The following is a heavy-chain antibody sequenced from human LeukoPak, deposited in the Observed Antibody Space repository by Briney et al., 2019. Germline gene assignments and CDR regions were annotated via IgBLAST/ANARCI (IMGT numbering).Heavy chain of an antibody. CDR1: GGSISSYY. V-gene: IGHV4-59*01. J-gene: IGHJ3*02. CDR2: IYYSGST. CDR3: ARGRAYYDILTGYYMHDAFDI. D-gene: IGHD3-9*01. Sequence: KPSETLSLTCTVSGGSISSYYWSWIRQPPGKGLEWIGYIYYSGSTNYNPSLKSRVNISVDTSKNQFSLKLSSVTAADTAVYYCARGRAYYDILTGYYMHDAFDIWGQGTMVTVSS.